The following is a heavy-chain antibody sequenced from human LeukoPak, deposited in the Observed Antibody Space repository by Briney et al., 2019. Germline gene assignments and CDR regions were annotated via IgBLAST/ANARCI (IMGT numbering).Heavy chain of an antibody. Sequence: GGSLRLSCAASGFTFSTYGMNWVRQAPGKGLEWVSAVSGSGSTTYYARSVKGRSTVSRDNSKNTLYLQMNSLRVDDTAVYYCAKSLDYGGNRARLDFWGQGTLVTVSS. CDR2: VSGSGSTT. J-gene: IGHJ4*02. D-gene: IGHD4-23*01. CDR3: AKSLDYGGNRARLDF. CDR1: GFTFSTYG. V-gene: IGHV3-23*01.